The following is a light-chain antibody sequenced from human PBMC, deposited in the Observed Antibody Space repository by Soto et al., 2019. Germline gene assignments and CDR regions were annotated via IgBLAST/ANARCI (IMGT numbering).Light chain of an antibody. Sequence: DIHMTQSPSSLSASVGHKFTITCRASQSISSSLNWYQQKSAKAPNLLIYGVSRLQGGVPSRFSGSGSGTDFTLRISSLQPEDFATYYCQQSYTAPSITFGQGTRLEIK. CDR1: QSISSS. CDR3: QQSYTAPSIT. V-gene: IGKV1-39*01. J-gene: IGKJ5*01. CDR2: GVS.